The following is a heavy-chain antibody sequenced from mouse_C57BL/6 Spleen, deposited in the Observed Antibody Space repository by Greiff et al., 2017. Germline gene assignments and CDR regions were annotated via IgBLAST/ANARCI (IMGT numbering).Heavy chain of an antibody. CDR3: ARDYGRPYAMDY. J-gene: IGHJ4*01. Sequence: QVHVKQPGAELVRPGTSVKVSCKASGYAFTNYLIEWVKQRPGQGLEWIGVINPGNSGTNYNEKFKGKATLTADKSSSTAYMQLSSLTSEDSAVYVCARDYGRPYAMDYWGQGTSVTVSS. CDR1: GYAFTNYL. V-gene: IGHV1-54*01. D-gene: IGHD1-1*01. CDR2: INPGNSGT.